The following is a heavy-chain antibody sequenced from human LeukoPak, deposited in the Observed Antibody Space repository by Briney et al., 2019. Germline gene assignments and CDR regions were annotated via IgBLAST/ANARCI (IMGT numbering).Heavy chain of an antibody. CDR3: ARDSSPYYYYGMDV. V-gene: IGHV3-11*01. CDR1: GFTFSDYY. J-gene: IGHJ6*02. Sequence: GGSLRLSCVSSGFTFSDYYMSWLRQAPGKGLEWVSYISSSGSTIYYADSVKGRFTISRDNAKISLYLQMNSRRAEDTAVYYCARDSSPYYYYGMDVGGQGTTVTVS. D-gene: IGHD2/OR15-2a*01. CDR2: ISSSGSTI.